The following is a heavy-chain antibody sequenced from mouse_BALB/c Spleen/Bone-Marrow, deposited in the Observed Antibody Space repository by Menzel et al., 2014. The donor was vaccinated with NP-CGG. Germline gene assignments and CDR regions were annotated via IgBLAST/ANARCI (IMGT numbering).Heavy chain of an antibody. V-gene: IGHV5-12-1*01. CDR1: GFAFSSYD. CDR3: ARHKLGRWYFDV. Sequence: VKLMESGGGLVKPGGSLKLSCAASGFAFSSYDMSWVRQTPEKRLEWVAYISSGGGSTYYPDTVKGRFTISRDNAKNXLYLQMSSLKSEDTAMYYCARHKLGRWYFDVWGAGTTVTVSS. CDR2: ISSGGGST. D-gene: IGHD4-1*01. J-gene: IGHJ1*01.